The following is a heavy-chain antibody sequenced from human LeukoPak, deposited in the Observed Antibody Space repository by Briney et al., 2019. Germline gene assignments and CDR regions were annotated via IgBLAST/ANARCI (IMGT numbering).Heavy chain of an antibody. CDR3: ATASRGGYYTRWFDP. V-gene: IGHV1-18*01. J-gene: IGHJ5*02. Sequence: ASVTVSCTASGFVFTSYGFTWVRQAPGQGLEWMGWISANDGKTHYSERHQGRVTMTEDTSTDTAYMELSSLRSEDTAVYYCATASRGGYYTRWFDPWGQGTLVTVSS. CDR2: ISANDGKT. D-gene: IGHD3-3*01. CDR1: GFVFTSYG.